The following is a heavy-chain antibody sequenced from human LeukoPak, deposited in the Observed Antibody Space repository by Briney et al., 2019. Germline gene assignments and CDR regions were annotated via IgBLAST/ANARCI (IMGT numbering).Heavy chain of an antibody. V-gene: IGHV3-53*01. J-gene: IGHJ4*02. Sequence: GGSLRLSCAASGFTVSSNYMNWVRQAPGKGLEWVSVIYGGGSRYYADSVKGRFTISRDNSKNTLYLQLNSLSAEDTTVYYCAGTWGYGDPAYSFDYWGQGTLVTVSS. D-gene: IGHD4-17*01. CDR3: AGTWGYGDPAYSFDY. CDR1: GFTVSSNY. CDR2: IYGGGSR.